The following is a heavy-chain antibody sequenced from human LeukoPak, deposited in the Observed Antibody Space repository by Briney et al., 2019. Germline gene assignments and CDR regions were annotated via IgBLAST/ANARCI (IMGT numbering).Heavy chain of an antibody. Sequence: ASVKVSCKASGYTFSSQDINWVRQVPGHGLEWLGWMNPNSGNTGYAQKFQGRVAMTRDSSIGTAYLELSSLSSDDTAVYYCVRGDNVVSTAMLLLRYWGQGTLVAVSS. V-gene: IGHV1-8*01. J-gene: IGHJ1*01. CDR1: GYTFSSQD. CDR3: VRGDNVVSTAMLLLRY. D-gene: IGHD2-21*02. CDR2: MNPNSGNT.